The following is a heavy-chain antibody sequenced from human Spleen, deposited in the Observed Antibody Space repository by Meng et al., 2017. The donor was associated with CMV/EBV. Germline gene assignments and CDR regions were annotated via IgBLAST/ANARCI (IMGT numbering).Heavy chain of an antibody. CDR3: ARAPGGDFWSGYYQNYYYSGLDV. D-gene: IGHD3-3*01. V-gene: IGHV3-48*03. J-gene: IGHJ6*02. CDR2: ISSSGSTR. Sequence: GGSLRLSCAGSGFTFTNDEMNWVRQAPGKGLEWVAYISSSGSTRLYADSVKGRFTVSRDNAKNSVYLEMSSLRVEDTAIYYCARAPGGDFWSGYYQNYYYSGLDVWGQGTTVTVSS. CDR1: GFTFTNDE.